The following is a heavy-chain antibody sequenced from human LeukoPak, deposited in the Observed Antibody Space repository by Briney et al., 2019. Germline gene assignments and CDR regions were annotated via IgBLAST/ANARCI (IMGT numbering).Heavy chain of an antibody. CDR2: ISGSGETT. CDR3: AKFGGDFWSGFGTINGMDV. D-gene: IGHD3-3*01. V-gene: IGHV3-23*01. J-gene: IGHJ6*02. Sequence: PGGSLRLSCAASRFYFTSFAMAWVRQAPGKGLEWVSAISGSGETTYYTESVKGRFIISRDNSNQILSLQMNSLRADDTAVYYCAKFGGDFWSGFGTINGMDVWGQGSVVNVS. CDR1: RFYFTSFA.